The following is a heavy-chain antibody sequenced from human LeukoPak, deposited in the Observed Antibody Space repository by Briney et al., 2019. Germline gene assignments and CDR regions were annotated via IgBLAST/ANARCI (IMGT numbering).Heavy chain of an antibody. Sequence: PGGSLRLSCAAFGYTFISYAMSWVRQAPGKGLEWVSAISGSGGSIYYADSVKGRFTVSRDNSKNTLYLQMNTLRAEDTAVYYCAKDEDARPMYFQDWGQGTLVTVSS. V-gene: IGHV3-23*01. CDR3: AKDEDARPMYFQD. J-gene: IGHJ1*01. CDR2: ISGSGGSI. CDR1: GYTFISYA. D-gene: IGHD2-8*01.